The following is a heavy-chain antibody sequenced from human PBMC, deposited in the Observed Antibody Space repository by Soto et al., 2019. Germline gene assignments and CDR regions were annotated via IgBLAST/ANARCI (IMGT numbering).Heavy chain of an antibody. V-gene: IGHV3-33*01. J-gene: IGHJ4*02. CDR1: GFTFSSYG. D-gene: IGHD2-2*01. Sequence: QVQLVESGGGVVQPGRSLRLSCAASGFTFSSYGMHWVRQAPGKGLEWVAVIWYDGSNKYYADSVKGRFTISRDNSKNTLYLQMNSLRAEDTAVYYCARDRFGIVVVPAAMLYWGQGTLVTVSS. CDR3: ARDRFGIVVVPAAMLY. CDR2: IWYDGSNK.